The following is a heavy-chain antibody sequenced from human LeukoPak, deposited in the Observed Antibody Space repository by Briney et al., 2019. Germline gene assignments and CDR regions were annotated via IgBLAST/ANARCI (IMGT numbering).Heavy chain of an antibody. D-gene: IGHD4-23*01. J-gene: IGHJ4*02. CDR2: ISSSADRT. CDR1: GFTFSGYA. CDR3: AKPLEKYTYGGNFDY. V-gene: IGHV3-23*01. Sequence: GGSLRLSCEASGFTFSGYAMSWVRQAPGKGLAWGSAISSSADRTYYADSVKGRFTISRDNSKNTLYLQMNNLRAEDTAVYYCAKPLEKYTYGGNFDYWGQGILVTVSS.